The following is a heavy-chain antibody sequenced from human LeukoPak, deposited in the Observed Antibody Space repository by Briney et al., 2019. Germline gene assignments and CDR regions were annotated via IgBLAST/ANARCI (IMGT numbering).Heavy chain of an antibody. CDR3: AKPNYYDSSGYYSVFDY. CDR1: GFTFSSYA. Sequence: GGSLRLSCAASGFTFSSYAMSWVRQAPGKGLEWVSATSSSDAGTYYADSVRGRFTISRDNSKNTLYLQMNSLRAEDTAVYYCAKPNYYDSSGYYSVFDYWGQGTLVTVSS. J-gene: IGHJ4*02. CDR2: TSSSDAGT. D-gene: IGHD3-22*01. V-gene: IGHV3-23*01.